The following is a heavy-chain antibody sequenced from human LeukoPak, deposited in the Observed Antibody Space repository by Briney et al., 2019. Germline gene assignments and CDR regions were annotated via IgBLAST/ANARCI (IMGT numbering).Heavy chain of an antibody. V-gene: IGHV4-34*01. CDR3: ARDAEGSGSYYNWFDP. D-gene: IGHD3-10*01. CDR2: INHSGST. Sequence: SETLSLTCAVYGGSFSGYYWSWIRQPPGKGLERIGEINHSGSTNYNPSLKSRVTISVDTSKNQFSLKLSSVTAADTAVYYCARDAEGSGSYYNWFDPWGQGTLVTVSS. J-gene: IGHJ5*02. CDR1: GGSFSGYY.